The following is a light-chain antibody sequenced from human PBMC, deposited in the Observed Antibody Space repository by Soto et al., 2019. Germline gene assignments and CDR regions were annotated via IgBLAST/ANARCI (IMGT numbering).Light chain of an antibody. J-gene: IGLJ1*01. CDR1: SSDVGGYNY. Sequence: QSALTQPASVSGSLGQSITISCTGTSSDVGGYNYVSWYQQHPSKAPKLMIYEVSNRPSGVSNRFSGSKSGNTASLTISGLQAEDEADYYCSSYTSSSTLVFGTGTKLTVL. V-gene: IGLV2-14*01. CDR3: SSYTSSSTLV. CDR2: EVS.